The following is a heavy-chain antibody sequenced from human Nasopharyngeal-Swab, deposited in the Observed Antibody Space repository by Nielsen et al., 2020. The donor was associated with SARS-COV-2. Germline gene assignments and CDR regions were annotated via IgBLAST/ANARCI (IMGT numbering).Heavy chain of an antibody. J-gene: IGHJ6*02. CDR2: ISGSGGST. V-gene: IGHV3-23*01. CDR3: ASSVVTAGAGALYYYGMDV. Sequence: GESLKTSCAASGFTFSSYAMSWVRQAPGKGLEWVSAISGSGGSTYYADSVKGRFTISRDNSKNTLYLQMNSLRAEDTAVYYCASSVVTAGAGALYYYGMDVWGQGTTVTVSS. CDR1: GFTFSSYA. D-gene: IGHD3-22*01.